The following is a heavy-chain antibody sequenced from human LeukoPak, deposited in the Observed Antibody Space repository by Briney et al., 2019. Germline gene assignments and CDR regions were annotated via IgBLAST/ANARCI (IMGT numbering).Heavy chain of an antibody. CDR2: ISAYNGNT. Sequence: EASVKVSCKASGGTFSSYAISWVRQAPGQGLEWMGWISAYNGNTNYAQKLQGRVTMTTDTSTSTAYMELRSLRSDDTAVYYCARRADSSGWYGYFDYWGQGTLVTVSS. CDR3: ARRADSSGWYGYFDY. D-gene: IGHD6-19*01. J-gene: IGHJ4*02. V-gene: IGHV1-18*01. CDR1: GGTFSSYA.